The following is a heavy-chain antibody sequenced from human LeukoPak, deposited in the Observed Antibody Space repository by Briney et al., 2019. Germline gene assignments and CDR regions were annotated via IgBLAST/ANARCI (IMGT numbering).Heavy chain of an antibody. CDR2: IRQDGSEK. J-gene: IGHJ3*02. D-gene: IGHD6-13*01. V-gene: IGHV3-7*01. Sequence: GGSLRLSCAASEFTFSSYWMSWVRQAPGKGLEWVANIRQDGSEKYYVDSVKGRFTISRDNAKNSLYLQMNSLRAEDTAVYYCARDNIYIAAAGIDAFDIWGQGTMVTVSS. CDR1: EFTFSSYW. CDR3: ARDNIYIAAAGIDAFDI.